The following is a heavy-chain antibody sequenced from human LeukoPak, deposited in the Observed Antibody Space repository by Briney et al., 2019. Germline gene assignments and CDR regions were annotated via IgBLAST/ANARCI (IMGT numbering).Heavy chain of an antibody. CDR1: GVSFSGYY. CDR2: INHSGST. Sequence: PSETLSLTCAVYGVSFSGYYWSWIRQPPGKGLEWSGEINHSGSTNYNPSLKSRVTISGDTSKNQFSLKLSSVTAADTAVYYCARGWSYSYGNYMDVWGKGTTVTVSS. CDR3: ARGWSYSYGNYMDV. V-gene: IGHV4-34*01. J-gene: IGHJ6*03. D-gene: IGHD5-18*01.